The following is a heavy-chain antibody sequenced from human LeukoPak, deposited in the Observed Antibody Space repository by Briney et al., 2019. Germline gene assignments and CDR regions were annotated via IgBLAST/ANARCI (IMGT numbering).Heavy chain of an antibody. CDR1: GFTFTNYA. Sequence: GGSLRLSCAASGFTFTNYAMSWVRQAPGKGPEWVSAISTSGVGTYYADSVKGRFTISRDNSKNTLYLQMNSLRAEDTAIYYCTRGSYGDYDYWGQGTLVTVSS. D-gene: IGHD4-17*01. V-gene: IGHV3-23*05. J-gene: IGHJ4*02. CDR2: ISTSGVGT. CDR3: TRGSYGDYDY.